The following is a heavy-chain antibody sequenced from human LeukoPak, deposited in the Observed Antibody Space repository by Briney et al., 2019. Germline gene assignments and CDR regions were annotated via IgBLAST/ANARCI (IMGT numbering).Heavy chain of an antibody. J-gene: IGHJ4*02. V-gene: IGHV1-2*02. CDR3: ARSSRSSGYYRDY. CDR1: GYTFTGYY. Sequence: ASVKVSCKASGYTFTGYYMHWVRQAPGQGLEWMGWINPNSGGTNYAQKFQGRVTMTRDTSISTAYMELSRLRSDDTAVYYCARSSRSSGYYRDYWGQGTLVTVSS. CDR2: INPNSGGT. D-gene: IGHD3-22*01.